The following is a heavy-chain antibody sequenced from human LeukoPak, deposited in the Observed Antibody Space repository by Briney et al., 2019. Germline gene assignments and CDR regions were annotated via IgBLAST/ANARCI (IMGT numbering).Heavy chain of an antibody. J-gene: IGHJ4*02. CDR3: ARLYCSTPSCTGRGPYFDY. V-gene: IGHV5-51*01. D-gene: IGHD2-2*01. Sequence: GESLKISCKGSGYTFSTYWIGWVRQMPGGGLEWMGFIYPAYSHTAYSQSFQGQVTISADRSISTAYLRWSSLKVSDTAVYYCARLYCSTPSCTGRGPYFDYWAQGTLVTVSS. CDR1: GYTFSTYW. CDR2: IYPAYSHT.